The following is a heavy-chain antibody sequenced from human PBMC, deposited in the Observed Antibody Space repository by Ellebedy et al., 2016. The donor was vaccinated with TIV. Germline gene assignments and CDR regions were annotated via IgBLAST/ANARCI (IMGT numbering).Heavy chain of an antibody. CDR3: ARTVQKEWLFLYDDAFDI. Sequence: GGSLRLXCAASGFTFSSYAMHWVRQAPGKGLEWVAVISYDGSNKYYADSVKGRFTISRDNSKNTLYLQMNSLRAEDTAVYNCARTVQKEWLFLYDDAFDIWGQGTMVTVSS. CDR1: GFTFSSYA. CDR2: ISYDGSNK. V-gene: IGHV3-30*04. J-gene: IGHJ3*02. D-gene: IGHD3-3*01.